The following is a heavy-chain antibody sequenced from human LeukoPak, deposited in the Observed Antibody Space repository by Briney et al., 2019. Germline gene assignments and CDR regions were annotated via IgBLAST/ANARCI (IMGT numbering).Heavy chain of an antibody. J-gene: IGHJ6*02. V-gene: IGHV4-59*01. D-gene: IGHD3-16*01. Sequence: SETLSLTCSVFGGSISGSYWTWIRQPPGKGLEWIGQIYYKGNADFNPSLRSRVSLSVDTLKNQFSLKLTSMTAADTAVYYCAEVGVDYDMVAWGQGTTVTVS. CDR2: IYYKGNA. CDR1: GGSISGSY. CDR3: AEVGVDYDMVA.